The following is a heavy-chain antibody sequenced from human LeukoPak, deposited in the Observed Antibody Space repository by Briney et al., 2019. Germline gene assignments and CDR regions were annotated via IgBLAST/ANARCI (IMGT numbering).Heavy chain of an antibody. CDR2: ISHNGGNT. CDR3: AKQYEPGIAVAGGFDY. V-gene: IGHV3-30-3*02. D-gene: IGHD6-19*01. J-gene: IGHJ4*02. CDR1: GFTFSNSA. Sequence: QPGGSLRLSCAASGFTFSNSAMHWVRQAPGKGLEWVAVISHNGGNTYYADSVRGRFTISRDNSKNTLYLQMNSLRAEDTAVYYCAKQYEPGIAVAGGFDYWGQGTLVTVSS.